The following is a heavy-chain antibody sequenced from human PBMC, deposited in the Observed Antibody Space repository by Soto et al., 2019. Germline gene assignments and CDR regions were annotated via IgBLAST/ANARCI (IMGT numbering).Heavy chain of an antibody. V-gene: IGHV3-23*01. CDR3: AKSRIGVTSHFDY. CDR1: GFTFSNYA. J-gene: IGHJ4*02. D-gene: IGHD3-3*01. Sequence: PGGSLRLSCAASGFTFSNYAMSWVRQAPGKGLEWVSAISGGGGWTYYADSVKGRFTIPSDNAKNTTFLEMNSLRAEDTAVYYCAKSRIGVTSHFDYWGQGALVTVSS. CDR2: ISGGGGWT.